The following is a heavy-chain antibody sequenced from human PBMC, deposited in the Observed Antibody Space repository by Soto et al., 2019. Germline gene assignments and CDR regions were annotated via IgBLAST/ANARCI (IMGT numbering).Heavy chain of an antibody. V-gene: IGHV3-30-3*01. CDR2: MSYDGTTK. CDR3: AREVLWSRYSAY. Sequence: QVQLVESGGGVVQPGRSLRLSCTASGFIFSNYVMYWVRQAPGKGLEWVAFMSYDGTTKSYADSVKGRFTISRDNSQNTLYLQMNSLRPEDTGVYYCAREVLWSRYSAYWGQGSLVTVSS. D-gene: IGHD3-10*01. J-gene: IGHJ4*02. CDR1: GFIFSNYV.